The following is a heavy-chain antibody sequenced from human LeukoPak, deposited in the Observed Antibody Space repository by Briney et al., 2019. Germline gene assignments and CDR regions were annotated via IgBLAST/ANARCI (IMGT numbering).Heavy chain of an antibody. CDR2: IYYSGST. CDR1: GGSISSSSYY. Sequence: SETLSLTCTVSGGSISSSSYYWGWIRQPPGKGLEWIGSIYYSGSTYYNPSLKSRVTISVDTSKNQFSLKLSSVTAADTAVYYCARDNINYYDSSGYHPPWGQGTLVTVSS. J-gene: IGHJ5*02. D-gene: IGHD3-22*01. V-gene: IGHV4-39*07. CDR3: ARDNINYYDSSGYHPP.